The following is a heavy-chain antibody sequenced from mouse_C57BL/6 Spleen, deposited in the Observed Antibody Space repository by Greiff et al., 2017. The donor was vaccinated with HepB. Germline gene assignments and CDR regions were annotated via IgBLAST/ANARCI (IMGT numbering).Heavy chain of an antibody. CDR1: GFSFNTYA. Sequence: EVQLQESGGGLVQPKGSLKLSCAASGFSFNTYAMNWVRQAPGKGLEWVARIRSKSNNYATYYADSVKDRFTISRDDSESMLYLQMNNLKTEDTAMYYCVRQRLANWHYFDYWGQGTTLTVSS. CDR3: VRQRLANWHYFDY. V-gene: IGHV10-1*01. D-gene: IGHD4-1*01. J-gene: IGHJ2*01. CDR2: IRSKSNNYAT.